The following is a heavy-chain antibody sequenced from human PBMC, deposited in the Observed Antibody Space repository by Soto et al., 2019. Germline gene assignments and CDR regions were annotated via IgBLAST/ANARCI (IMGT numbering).Heavy chain of an antibody. CDR3: AKTPGDYGGNSDY. Sequence: GGSLRLSCAASGVTFSSYAMSWVRQAPGKGLEWVSAISGSGGSTYYADSVKGRFTISRDNSKNTLYLQMNSLRAEDTAVYYCAKTPGDYGGNSDYWGQGTLVTVSS. CDR1: GVTFSSYA. CDR2: ISGSGGST. D-gene: IGHD4-17*01. J-gene: IGHJ4*02. V-gene: IGHV3-23*01.